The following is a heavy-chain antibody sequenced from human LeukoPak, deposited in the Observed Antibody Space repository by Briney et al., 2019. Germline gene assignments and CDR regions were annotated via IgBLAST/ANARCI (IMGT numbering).Heavy chain of an antibody. CDR2: IYYSGST. CDR3: ARTRGYSGYEDFDY. D-gene: IGHD5-12*01. J-gene: IGHJ4*02. Sequence: SETLSLTCTVSGGSISSGGYYWSWIRQHPGKGLEWIGYIYYSGSTYYNPSLKSRVTISVGTSKNQFSLKLSSVTAADTAVYYCARTRGYSGYEDFDYWGQGTLVTVSS. CDR1: GGSISSGGYY. V-gene: IGHV4-31*03.